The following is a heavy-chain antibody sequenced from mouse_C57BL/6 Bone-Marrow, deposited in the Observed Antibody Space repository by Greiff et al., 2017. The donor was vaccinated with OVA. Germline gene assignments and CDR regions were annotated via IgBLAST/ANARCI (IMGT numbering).Heavy chain of an antibody. CDR3: ARSSISITTGVADY. CDR2: INPNNGGT. V-gene: IGHV1-26*01. Sequence: VQLQQSGPELVKPGASVKISCKASGYTFTDYYMNWVKQSHGKSLEWIGDINPNNGGTSYNQKFKGKATLTVDKSSSTAYMELRSLTSEDSAVYYCARSSISITTGVADYWGQGTTLTVSS. CDR1: GYTFTDYY. D-gene: IGHD1-1*01. J-gene: IGHJ2*01.